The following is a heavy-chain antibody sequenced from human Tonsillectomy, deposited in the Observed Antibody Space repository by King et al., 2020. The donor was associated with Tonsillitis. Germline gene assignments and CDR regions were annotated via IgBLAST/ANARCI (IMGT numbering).Heavy chain of an antibody. Sequence: QLVQSGAEVKKPGSSVKVSCKASGGTFSSYAISWVRQAPGQGLEWMGRIIPILGIANYAQKFQGRVTITADISTSTAHMELSSLRSDDTAVYYCARDGYGNYNDFWGQGTLVTVSS. CDR2: IIPILGIA. CDR3: ARDGYGNYNDF. V-gene: IGHV1-69*04. CDR1: GGTFSSYA. J-gene: IGHJ4*02. D-gene: IGHD4-11*01.